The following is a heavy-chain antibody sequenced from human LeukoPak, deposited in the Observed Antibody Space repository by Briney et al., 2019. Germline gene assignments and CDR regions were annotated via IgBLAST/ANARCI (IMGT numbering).Heavy chain of an antibody. CDR3: ARENRETPLTAYGMDV. J-gene: IGHJ6*02. CDR1: GDSVSGNSAA. Sequence: SQTLSLTCAISGDSVSGNSAAWNWIRQSPSRGLEWLGRTYYRSKWYNDYAVSVKSRITINPDTSKNQFSLQLNSVTPEDTAVYYCARENRETPLTAYGMDVWGQGTTVTVSS. CDR2: TYYRSKWYN. V-gene: IGHV6-1*01. D-gene: IGHD1-26*01.